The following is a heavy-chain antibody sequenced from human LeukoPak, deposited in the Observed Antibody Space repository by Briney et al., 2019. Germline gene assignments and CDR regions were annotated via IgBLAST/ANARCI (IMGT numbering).Heavy chain of an antibody. CDR2: IIPILGIA. Sequence: GASVKVSCKASGGTFSSYAISWVRQAPGQGLERMGRIIPILGIANYAQKFQGRVTITADKSTSTAYMELSSLRSEDTAVYYCARGGWRNDVSSDWGQGTLVTVSS. J-gene: IGHJ4*02. CDR1: GGTFSSYA. D-gene: IGHD1-1*01. V-gene: IGHV1-69*04. CDR3: ARGGWRNDVSSD.